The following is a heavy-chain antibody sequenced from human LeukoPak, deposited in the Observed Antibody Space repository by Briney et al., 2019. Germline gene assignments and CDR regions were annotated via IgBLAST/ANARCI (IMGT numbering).Heavy chain of an antibody. V-gene: IGHV3-23*01. CDR1: GSTFSSYA. CDR3: AKVVPAATCLDY. J-gene: IGHJ4*02. D-gene: IGHD2-2*01. Sequence: GGSLRLSCAASGSTFSSYAMSWVRRAPGKGLEWVSAISGSGGSTYYADSVKGRFTISRDNSKNTLYLQMNSLRAEDTAVYYCAKVVPAATCLDYWGQGTLVTVSS. CDR2: ISGSGGST.